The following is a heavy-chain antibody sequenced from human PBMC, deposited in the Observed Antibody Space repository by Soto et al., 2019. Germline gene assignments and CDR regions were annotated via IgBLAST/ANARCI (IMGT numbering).Heavy chain of an antibody. J-gene: IGHJ4*02. Sequence: LKISCKASGYSFTTYWIGWVRQMPGKGLEWMGIIYPGDSDTRYSPSFQGQVTISADKSISTAYLQWSSLKASDSAMFYRARKDIAGNSVDFWGQGTLVTVSS. D-gene: IGHD6-13*01. CDR1: GYSFTTYW. V-gene: IGHV5-51*01. CDR2: IYPGDSDT. CDR3: ARKDIAGNSVDF.